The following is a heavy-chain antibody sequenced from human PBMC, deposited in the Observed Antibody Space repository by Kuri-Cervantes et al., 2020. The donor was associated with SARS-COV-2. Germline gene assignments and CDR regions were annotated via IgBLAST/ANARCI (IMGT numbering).Heavy chain of an antibody. CDR3: HLEVVPAATPGYMDV. Sequence: GESLKISCAASGLTFSTYGMHWVRQAPGKGLEWVAVISYDGSKRYYADSVKGRFTISRDNSKNTLYLQMNSLRAEDTAVYYCHLEVVPAATPGYMDVWGKGTTVTVSS. CDR1: GLTFSTYG. CDR2: ISYDGSKR. J-gene: IGHJ6*03. V-gene: IGHV3-30*03. D-gene: IGHD2-2*01.